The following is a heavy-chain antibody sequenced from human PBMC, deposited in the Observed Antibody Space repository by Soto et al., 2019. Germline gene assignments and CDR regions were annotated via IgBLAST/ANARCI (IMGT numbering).Heavy chain of an antibody. V-gene: IGHV4-61*01. CDR3: ASPDCSGGSCRDDAFDI. Sequence: QVQLQESGPGLVKPSETLSLTCSVSGGSVTSGKFYWTWIRQPPGKGLEWIGYVYYTGTTNYNPSIKXRXTXSXHTSKNQFSLKLTSVTAADPAVYYCASPDCSGGSCRDDAFDIWGQGTMVTVSS. J-gene: IGHJ3*02. CDR2: VYYTGTT. CDR1: GGSVTSGKFY. D-gene: IGHD2-15*01.